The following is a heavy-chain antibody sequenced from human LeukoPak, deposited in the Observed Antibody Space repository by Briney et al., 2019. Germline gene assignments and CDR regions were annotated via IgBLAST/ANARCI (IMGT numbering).Heavy chain of an antibody. D-gene: IGHD3-22*01. Sequence: PGGSLRLSCAASGFTFSSYSMNWVRRAPGKGLEWVSSISSSSSYIYYADSVKGRFTISRDNAKNSLYLQMNSLRAEDTAVYNCARDNGYYDSSGYYADAFDIWGQGTMVTVSS. V-gene: IGHV3-21*01. J-gene: IGHJ3*02. CDR2: ISSSSSYI. CDR1: GFTFSSYS. CDR3: ARDNGYYDSSGYYADAFDI.